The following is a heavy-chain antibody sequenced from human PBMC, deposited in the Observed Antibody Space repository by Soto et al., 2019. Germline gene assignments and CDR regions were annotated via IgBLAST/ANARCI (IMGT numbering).Heavy chain of an antibody. D-gene: IGHD1-26*01. J-gene: IGHJ4*02. Sequence: LSLTCTVSGGSISSGDYYWSWIRQPPGKGLEWIGYIYYSGSTYYNPSLKSRVTISVDTSKNQFSLKLSSVTAADTAVYYCARVEVGATLDYWGQGTLVTVSS. CDR3: ARVEVGATLDY. CDR2: IYYSGST. CDR1: GGSISSGDYY. V-gene: IGHV4-30-4*01.